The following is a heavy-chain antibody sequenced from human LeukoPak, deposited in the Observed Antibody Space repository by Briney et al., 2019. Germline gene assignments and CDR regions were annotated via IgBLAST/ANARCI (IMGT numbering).Heavy chain of an antibody. Sequence: ASETLSLTCNVSGGSMSNIYYWGWIRQPPGKGLEWIGSIHYSGSTSYNSSLKSRVTMSIDTSKNQFSLKLSSVTPADTAVYYCARQVYSSSWSYYFEYWGQGILVTVSS. CDR2: IHYSGST. J-gene: IGHJ4*02. D-gene: IGHD6-13*01. CDR1: GGSMSNIYY. CDR3: ARQVYSSSWSYYFEY. V-gene: IGHV4-59*01.